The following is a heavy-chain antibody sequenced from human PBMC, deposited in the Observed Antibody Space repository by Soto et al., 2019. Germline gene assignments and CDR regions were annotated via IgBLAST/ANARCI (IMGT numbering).Heavy chain of an antibody. D-gene: IGHD6-19*01. Sequence: GGSLRFSCAASGFTFSSYIMNWVRQAPGKGLEWISYISSHSSTLHYADSVKGRFTISRDNAGNSLYLQMNSLRDEDTAVYYCVRDGSGNLYLNWLDPWGQGTLVTAPQ. V-gene: IGHV3-48*02. CDR1: GFTFSSYI. CDR2: ISSHSSTL. J-gene: IGHJ5*02. CDR3: VRDGSGNLYLNWLDP.